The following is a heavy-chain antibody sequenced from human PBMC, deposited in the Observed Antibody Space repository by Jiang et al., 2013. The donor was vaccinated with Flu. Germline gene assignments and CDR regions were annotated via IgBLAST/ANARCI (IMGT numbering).Heavy chain of an antibody. D-gene: IGHD3-9*01. J-gene: IGHJ3*02. Sequence: LVESGGGLVQPGGSLRLSCAPSGFTFSNYAMSWVRQVPGKGLEWVSIASGGGGYIYYADSVKGRFTISRANSRNTLHLQMNNLRVDDTALYYCAKGRRYGASDAFDIWGQGTMVTVSS. V-gene: IGHV3-23*04. CDR1: GFTFSNYA. CDR3: AKGRRYGASDAFDI. CDR2: ASGGGGYI.